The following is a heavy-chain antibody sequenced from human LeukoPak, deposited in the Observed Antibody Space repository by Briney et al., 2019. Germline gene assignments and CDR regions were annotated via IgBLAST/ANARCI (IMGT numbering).Heavy chain of an antibody. CDR3: ARAARIYYDSSGFSPVSY. Sequence: ASVKVSCKASGYTFTSYDINWVRQATGQGLEWMGWMNPNSGNTGYAQKFQGRVTITRNTSISTAYMELSSPRSEDTAVYYCARAARIYYDSSGFSPVSYWGQGTLVTVSS. J-gene: IGHJ4*02. CDR2: MNPNSGNT. D-gene: IGHD3-22*01. V-gene: IGHV1-8*03. CDR1: GYTFTSYD.